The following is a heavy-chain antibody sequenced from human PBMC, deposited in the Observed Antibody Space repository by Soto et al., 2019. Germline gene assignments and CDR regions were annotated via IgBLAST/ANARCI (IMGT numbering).Heavy chain of an antibody. V-gene: IGHV5-51*01. CDR1: GYSFTSYW. CDR2: IYPGDSDT. J-gene: IGHJ5*02. Sequence: GESLKISCKGSGYSFTSYWIGWVRQMPGKGLEWMGIIYPGDSDTRYSPSFQGQVTISADKSISTAYLQWSSLKASDTAMYYCARSGPARPTYTIAVAGINWFDPWGQGTLVTVSS. D-gene: IGHD6-19*01. CDR3: ARSGPARPTYTIAVAGINWFDP.